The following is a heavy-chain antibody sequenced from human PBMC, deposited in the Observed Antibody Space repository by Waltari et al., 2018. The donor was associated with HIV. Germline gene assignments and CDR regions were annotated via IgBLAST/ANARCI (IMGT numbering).Heavy chain of an antibody. D-gene: IGHD1-26*01. CDR1: GFTFAAYA. Sequence: EVQLVESGGGLVQPGRSLRLSCAVSGFTFAAYAIHWVRQVSGKGLEWVSGISWNSDSTGYADSVKGRFTISRDNAKTSLYLQMNSLRTEDTALYYCAKAESFFHPPDYWGQGTLVTVSS. V-gene: IGHV3-9*01. CDR2: ISWNSDST. CDR3: AKAESFFHPPDY. J-gene: IGHJ4*02.